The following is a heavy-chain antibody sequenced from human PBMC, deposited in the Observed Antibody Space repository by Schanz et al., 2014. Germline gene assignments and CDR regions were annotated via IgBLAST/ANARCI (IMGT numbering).Heavy chain of an antibody. CDR3: AKQIHYDILTVTRN. J-gene: IGHJ4*02. Sequence: VQLVESGGGVVQPGRSLRLSCAASGFTFSSYAMSWVRQAPGKGLEWVSALSGSGGSTYYADSVKGRFTISRDNSKNTLYLQMNSLRAEDKAVYYCAKQIHYDILTVTRNCGQGTLVTVSS. V-gene: IGHV3-23*04. D-gene: IGHD3-9*01. CDR2: LSGSGGST. CDR1: GFTFSSYA.